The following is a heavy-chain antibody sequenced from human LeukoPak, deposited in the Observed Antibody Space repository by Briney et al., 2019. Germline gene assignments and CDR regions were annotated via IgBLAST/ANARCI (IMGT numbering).Heavy chain of an antibody. V-gene: IGHV4-4*07. J-gene: IGHJ4*02. CDR1: GDSIRSYN. Sequence: SETLSLTCTVSGDSIRSYNWHRIRQPAGKGLEWIGRIYSSGTTNYNASLMSRVTMSLDKSKSQFFLNLTSVTAADTAVYYCARERVDIAMGFDYWGQGSLVIVSS. CDR2: IYSSGTT. CDR3: ARERVDIAMGFDY. D-gene: IGHD5-18*01.